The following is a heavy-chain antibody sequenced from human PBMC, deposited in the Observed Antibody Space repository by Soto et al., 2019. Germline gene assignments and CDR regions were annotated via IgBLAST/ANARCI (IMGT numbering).Heavy chain of an antibody. Sequence: SGGSLRLSCAASGFTFSTDGIHWVRQAPGKGLEWLAVIWYDGSKKYYADSVQGRFTISRDNSKNTGYLQMNSLRAEDTAVYYCVKDHCGGDCYSNPYFDYWGQGT. V-gene: IGHV3-33*06. CDR3: VKDHCGGDCYSNPYFDY. J-gene: IGHJ4*02. CDR1: GFTFSTDG. D-gene: IGHD2-21*02. CDR2: IWYDGSKK.